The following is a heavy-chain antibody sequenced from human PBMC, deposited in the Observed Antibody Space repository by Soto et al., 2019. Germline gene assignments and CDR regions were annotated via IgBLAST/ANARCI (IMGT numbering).Heavy chain of an antibody. CDR2: ISWNSKSK. D-gene: IGHD3-22*01. CDR1: GFMFADYA. V-gene: IGHV3-9*01. Sequence: EVQLVESGGTLVQPGRSLRLSCATSGFMFADYAMHWGRQAPGKGLAWVSGISWNSKSKDYAAAVRGRFTISRDNSKKSLYLQMNTLRAEDTALYYCAQDIYSSGRAYYAMDVWGQGTTVTVSS. J-gene: IGHJ6*01. CDR3: AQDIYSSGRAYYAMDV.